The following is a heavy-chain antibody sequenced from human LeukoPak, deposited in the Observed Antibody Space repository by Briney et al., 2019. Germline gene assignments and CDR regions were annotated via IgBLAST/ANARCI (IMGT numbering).Heavy chain of an antibody. CDR1: GASISSYY. CDR2: IYYSGST. V-gene: IGHV4-59*01. CDR3: ARVGILGFPSNWFDP. D-gene: IGHD3-3*01. Sequence: SETLSLTCTVSGASISSYYWSWIRQPPGKGLEWIGYIYYSGSTRYNPSLKSRVTISVDTSKNQFSLKLSSVTAADTAVYYCARVGILGFPSNWFDPWGQATLVTVSP. J-gene: IGHJ5*02.